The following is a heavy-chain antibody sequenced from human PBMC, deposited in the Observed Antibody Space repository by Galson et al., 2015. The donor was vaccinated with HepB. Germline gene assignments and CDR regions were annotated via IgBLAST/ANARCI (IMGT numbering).Heavy chain of an antibody. CDR3: ARGGGSFGY. V-gene: IGHV3-21*06. CDR2: INSGSTSI. CDR1: GFTFSNYA. J-gene: IGHJ4*02. Sequence: SLRLSCAASGFTFSNYAMHWVRQAPGKGLEWVSSINSGSTSIHYADSLRGRVTISRDNTKNSLYLQMNSLQVEDTAVYYCARGGGSFGYWGQGTLVTVSS. D-gene: IGHD1-26*01.